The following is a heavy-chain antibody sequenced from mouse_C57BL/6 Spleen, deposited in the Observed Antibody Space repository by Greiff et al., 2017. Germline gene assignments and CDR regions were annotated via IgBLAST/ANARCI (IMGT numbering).Heavy chain of an antibody. CDR3: ARGITTVYYFDY. J-gene: IGHJ2*01. V-gene: IGHV5-4*03. CDR1: GFTFSSYA. D-gene: IGHD1-1*01. Sequence: EVMLVESGGGLVKPGGSLKLSCAASGFTFSSYAMSWVRQTPEKRLEWVATISDGGSYTYYPDNVKGRFTISRDNAKNNLYLQMSHLKSEDTAMYYCARGITTVYYFDYWGQGTTLTVSS. CDR2: ISDGGSYT.